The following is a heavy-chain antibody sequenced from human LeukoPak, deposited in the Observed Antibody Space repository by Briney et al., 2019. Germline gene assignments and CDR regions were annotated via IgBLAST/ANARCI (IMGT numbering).Heavy chain of an antibody. J-gene: IGHJ4*02. D-gene: IGHD3-16*01. CDR3: ARDVWGSYPDY. V-gene: IGHV3-53*01. Sequence: GGSLRLSCAASGFTVSSNYMSWVRQAPGKGLEWVSVIYSGGSTYYADSVKGRFTISRDNSKNTLYLQMNSLRAEDTAVYYCARDVWGSYPDYWGQGTLVTVSS. CDR1: GFTVSSNY. CDR2: IYSGGST.